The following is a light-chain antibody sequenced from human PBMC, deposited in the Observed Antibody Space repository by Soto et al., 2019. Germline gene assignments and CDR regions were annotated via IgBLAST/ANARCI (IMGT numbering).Light chain of an antibody. CDR3: KKNNTSPCT. Sequence: EIVWTQSPGALSLSPGERATLSCRASQSVSSSYLAWYQQKPGQSPRLLIYGASNRATGIPDRFSGSGSGTDFTLTISRLEPEDFEVYYCKKNNTSPCTFGQGTKVEIK. V-gene: IGKV3-20*01. CDR1: QSVSSSY. J-gene: IGKJ1*01. CDR2: GAS.